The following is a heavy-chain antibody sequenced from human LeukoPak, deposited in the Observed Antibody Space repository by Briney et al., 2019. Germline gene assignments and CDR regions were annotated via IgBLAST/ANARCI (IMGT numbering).Heavy chain of an antibody. CDR3: AKHNNFWSGYADH. V-gene: IGHV4-39*01. J-gene: IGHJ4*02. CDR1: GGSIRSTSYY. D-gene: IGHD3-3*01. CDR2: IYYSGST. Sequence: SETLCLTCTVSGGSIRSTSYYWGWIRQPPGKGLEWIGSIYYSGSTYYNPSLKSRVTISVDTSKNQFSLKLSSVTAADTAVYYCAKHNNFWSGYADHWGQGTLVTVSS.